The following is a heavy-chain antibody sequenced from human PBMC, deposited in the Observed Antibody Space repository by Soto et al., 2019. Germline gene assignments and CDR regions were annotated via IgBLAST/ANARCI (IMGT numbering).Heavy chain of an antibody. CDR3: ARSLGETTSLFDY. Sequence: QAPGQGLEWMGGINLSSGTTTYAQKFQGRVTVTRDTSTSTVYMELSSLGSGDTAMYYCARSLGETTSLFDYWGQGSLVTVSA. V-gene: IGHV1-46*01. J-gene: IGHJ4*02. D-gene: IGHD1-26*01. CDR2: INLSSGTT.